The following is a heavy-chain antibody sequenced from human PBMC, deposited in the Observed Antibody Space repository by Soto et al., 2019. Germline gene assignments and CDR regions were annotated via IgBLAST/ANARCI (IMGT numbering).Heavy chain of an antibody. CDR3: AKVTYYYSSSGYYSFDY. CDR2: VSHDGSNK. Sequence: QVQLVESGGGVVQPERSLRLSCEASGFIFSSYGMHWVRQAPGKGLEWVAVVSHDGSNKKYVDSVEGRFTISRDNSKNTLYLQMNSLRAEDTAVYYCAKVTYYYSSSGYYSFDYWGQGTLVTVSS. V-gene: IGHV3-30*18. CDR1: GFIFSSYG. D-gene: IGHD3-22*01. J-gene: IGHJ4*02.